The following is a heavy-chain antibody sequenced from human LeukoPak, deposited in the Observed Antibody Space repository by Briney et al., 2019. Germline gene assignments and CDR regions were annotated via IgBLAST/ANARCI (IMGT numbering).Heavy chain of an antibody. CDR2: IIPIFGIA. J-gene: IGHJ6*02. CDR3: ASQYYYYGMDV. CDR1: GGTFSSYA. V-gene: IGHV1-69*04. Sequence: ASVKVSCKASGGTFSSYAISWVRQAPGQGLEWMGRIIPIFGIANYAQKFQSRVTITADKSTSTAYMELSSLRSEDTAVYYCASQYYYYGMDVWGQGTTVTVSS.